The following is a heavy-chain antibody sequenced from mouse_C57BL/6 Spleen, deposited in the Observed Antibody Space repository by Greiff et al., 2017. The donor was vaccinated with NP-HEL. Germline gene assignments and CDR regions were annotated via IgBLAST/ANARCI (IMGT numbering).Heavy chain of an antibody. D-gene: IGHD1-1*01. V-gene: IGHV1-53*01. J-gene: IGHJ4*01. CDR2: INPSNGGT. CDR1: GYTFTSYW. Sequence: VQLQQSGTELVKPGASVKLSCKASGYTFTSYWMHWVKQRPGQGLEWIGNINPSNGGTNYNEKFKSKATLTVDKSSSTAYMQLRSLTSEDSAVYYCARGDYYGSPAMDYWGQGTSVTVSS. CDR3: ARGDYYGSPAMDY.